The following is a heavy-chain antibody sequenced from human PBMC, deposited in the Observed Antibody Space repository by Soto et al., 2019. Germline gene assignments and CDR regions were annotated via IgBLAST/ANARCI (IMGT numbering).Heavy chain of an antibody. J-gene: IGHJ4*02. V-gene: IGHV1-69*08. Sequence: QVQLVQSGAEVKKPGSSVKVSCKASGGTFSSYTISWVRQAPGQGLEWMGRIIPILGIANYAQKFQGRVTITVDKSTSTAYMELSSLRSEDTAVYYCARDSQVVVAATLGYWGQGTLVTVSS. CDR1: GGTFSSYT. CDR2: IIPILGIA. CDR3: ARDSQVVVAATLGY. D-gene: IGHD2-15*01.